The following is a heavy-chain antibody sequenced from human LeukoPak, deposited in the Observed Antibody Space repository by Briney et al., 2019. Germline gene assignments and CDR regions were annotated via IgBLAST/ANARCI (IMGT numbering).Heavy chain of an antibody. CDR3: ARGVLVSYSSSLYYFDY. CDR1: GYSFTSYW. J-gene: IGHJ4*02. Sequence: GESLRISCKGSGYSFTSYWISWVRQMPGKGLEWMGIIYPGDSDTRYSPSFQGQVTISADKSISTAYLQWCSLKASDTAMYYCARGVLVSYSSSLYYFDYWGQGTLVTVSS. D-gene: IGHD6-13*01. V-gene: IGHV5-51*01. CDR2: IYPGDSDT.